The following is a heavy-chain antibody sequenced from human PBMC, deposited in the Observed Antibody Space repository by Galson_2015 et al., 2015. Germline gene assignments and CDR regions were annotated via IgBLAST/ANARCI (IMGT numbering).Heavy chain of an antibody. D-gene: IGHD2-2*01. CDR3: ARDRYCSSTSCYWDYYYGMDV. CDR1: GYTFTSYY. CDR2: INPSGGST. Sequence: SVKVSCKASGYTFTSYYMHWVRQAPGQGLEWMGIINPSGGSTSYAQKFQGRVTMTRDTSTSTVYMELSSLRSEDTAVYYCARDRYCSSTSCYWDYYYGMDVWGQGTTVTVSS. J-gene: IGHJ6*02. V-gene: IGHV1-46*01.